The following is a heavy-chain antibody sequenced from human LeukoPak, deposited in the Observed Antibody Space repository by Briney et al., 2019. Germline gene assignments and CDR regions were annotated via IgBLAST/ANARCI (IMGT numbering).Heavy chain of an antibody. CDR3: ARDVAVGSFCYFDY. CDR1: GGSISSGGYY. D-gene: IGHD1-26*01. J-gene: IGHJ4*02. CDR2: IYYSGST. V-gene: IGHV4-31*03. Sequence: PSQTLSLTCTVSGGSISSGGYYWRWIRQHPGTGLEWIGYIYYSGSTYYNPSLKSRVTISVDTSKNQFSLELSSVTAADTAVYYCARDVAVGSFCYFDYWGQGTLVTVSS.